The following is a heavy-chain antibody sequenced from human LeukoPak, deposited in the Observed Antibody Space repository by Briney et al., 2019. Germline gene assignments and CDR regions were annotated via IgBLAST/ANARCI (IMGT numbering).Heavy chain of an antibody. CDR1: GFTFSNNA. J-gene: IGHJ4*02. CDR2: VGRGGGDT. V-gene: IGHV3-23*01. Sequence: PGGSLRLSCAASGFTFSNNAASWFRQAPGKGLEWVSTVGRGGGDTYYADSVRGRFTISKDSSKNTLQMNSLSADVTAMYYCVKHSGGVYGNSDYWGQGILVTVSS. CDR3: VKHSGGVYGNSDY. D-gene: IGHD1-1*01.